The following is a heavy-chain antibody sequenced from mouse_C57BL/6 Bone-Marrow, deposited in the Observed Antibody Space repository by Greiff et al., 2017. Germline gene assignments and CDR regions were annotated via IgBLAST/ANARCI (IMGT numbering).Heavy chain of an antibody. J-gene: IGHJ2*01. Sequence: EVKVQESGGGLVQPGGSLSLSCAASGFTFTDYYMSWVRQPPGKALEWLGFIRNKANGYTTEYSASVKGRFTISRDNSQTILYLQMNALVAEDSATYYCARYRTGFDYWGQGTTLTVSA. D-gene: IGHD4-1*01. CDR3: ARYRTGFDY. CDR1: GFTFTDYY. V-gene: IGHV7-3*01. CDR2: IRNKANGYTT.